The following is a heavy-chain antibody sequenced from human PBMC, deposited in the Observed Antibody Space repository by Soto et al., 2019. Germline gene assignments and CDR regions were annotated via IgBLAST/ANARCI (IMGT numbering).Heavy chain of an antibody. Sequence: GSLRLSCTVSGFAFNNYGINWVRQAPGKGLEWVSSISKSDYTYYSDSVKGRFTISRDNAKNSVSLQMNTLRVEDTAVYYCAREASIIIPAVSDFWGQGTLVTVYS. CDR2: ISKSDYT. V-gene: IGHV3-21*01. D-gene: IGHD2-2*01. CDR1: GFAFNNYG. J-gene: IGHJ4*02. CDR3: AREASIIIPAVSDF.